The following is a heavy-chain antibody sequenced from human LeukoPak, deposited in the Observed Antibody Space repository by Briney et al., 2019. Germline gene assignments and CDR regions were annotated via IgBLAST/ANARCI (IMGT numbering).Heavy chain of an antibody. V-gene: IGHV4-31*03. CDR1: GGSISSGGYY. D-gene: IGHD3-22*01. CDR3: ARDKYYDFHYHFDY. CDR2: IYYSGST. Sequence: SETLSLTCTVSGGSISSGGYYWSWIRQHPGRGLEWIGYIYYSGSTYYNPSLKSRVTVSVDTSKNQFSLKLSSVTATDTAVYYCARDKYYDFHYHFDYWGQGTLVTVSS. J-gene: IGHJ4*02.